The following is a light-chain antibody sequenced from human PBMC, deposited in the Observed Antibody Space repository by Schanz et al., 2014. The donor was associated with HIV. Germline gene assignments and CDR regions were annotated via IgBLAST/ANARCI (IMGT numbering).Light chain of an antibody. Sequence: QLVLTQSPSASASLGASVKLTCTLSSGHSNYAIAWHQQQPEKGPRYLMKVNSDGSHKKGDGIPDRFSGSSSGAERYLTISSLQSEDEADYYCQTWDTGIVVFGGGTKLTVL. CDR2: VNSDGSH. CDR3: QTWDTGIVV. CDR1: SGHSNYA. J-gene: IGLJ2*01. V-gene: IGLV4-69*01.